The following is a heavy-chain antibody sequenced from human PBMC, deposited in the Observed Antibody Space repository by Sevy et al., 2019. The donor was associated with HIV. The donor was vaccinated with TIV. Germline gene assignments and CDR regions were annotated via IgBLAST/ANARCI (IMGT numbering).Heavy chain of an antibody. V-gene: IGHV3-30*02. CDR2: IRYDGSNK. D-gene: IGHD2-2*01. CDR3: AKESTSCSSTSCTDY. Sequence: GESLKISCAASGFTFSSYGMHWVRQAPGKGLEWVAFIRYDGSNKYYADSVKGRFTISRDNSKNTLYLQMNSLRAEDTAVYYCAKESTSCSSTSCTDYWGQGTLVTVSS. CDR1: GFTFSSYG. J-gene: IGHJ4*02.